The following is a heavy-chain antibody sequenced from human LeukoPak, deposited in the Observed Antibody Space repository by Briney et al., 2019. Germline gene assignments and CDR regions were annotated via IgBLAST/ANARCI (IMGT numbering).Heavy chain of an antibody. V-gene: IGHV1-69*13. CDR1: GYTFTSYA. J-gene: IGHJ4*02. D-gene: IGHD3-22*01. CDR2: IIPIFGTA. Sequence: GASVKVSCKASGYTFTSYAMNWVRQAPGQGLEWMGGIIPIFGTANYAQKFQGRVTITADESTSTAYMELSSLRSEDTAVYYCVVDSSGHKAVVWGQGTLVTVSS. CDR3: VVDSSGHKAVV.